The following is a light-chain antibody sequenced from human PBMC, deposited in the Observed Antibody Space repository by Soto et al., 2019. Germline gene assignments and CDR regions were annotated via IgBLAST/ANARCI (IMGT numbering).Light chain of an antibody. CDR3: SSYTSSSTGV. V-gene: IGLV2-14*01. CDR2: DVD. J-gene: IGLJ1*01. CDR1: SSDVGGYNY. Sequence: QSALTQPASVSGSPGQSITISCTGTSSDVGGYNYVSWYQQHPGKAPKLMIYDVDNRPSGVSNRFSGSKSGNTASQTISGLQAEDEADYYCSSYTSSSTGVFGTGTKVTVL.